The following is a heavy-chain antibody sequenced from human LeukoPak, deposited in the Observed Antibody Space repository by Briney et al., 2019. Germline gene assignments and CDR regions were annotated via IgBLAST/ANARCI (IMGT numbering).Heavy chain of an antibody. CDR2: ISYDGSNK. CDR3: ARVDTAMVLNWYFDL. D-gene: IGHD5-18*01. V-gene: IGHV3-30*03. Sequence: GGSLRLSCAASGFTFSSYGMHWVRQAPGRGLEWVAVISYDGSNKYYADSVKGRFTISRDNSKNTLYLQMNSLRAEDTAVYYCARVDTAMVLNWYFDLWGRGTLVTVSS. CDR1: GFTFSSYG. J-gene: IGHJ2*01.